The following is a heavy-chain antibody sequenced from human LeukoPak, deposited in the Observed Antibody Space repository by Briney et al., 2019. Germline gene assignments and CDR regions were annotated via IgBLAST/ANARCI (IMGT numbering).Heavy chain of an antibody. CDR3: GAEVGAGNWFDP. J-gene: IGHJ5*02. CDR1: GGSISSGGYS. Sequence: PSETLSLTCAVSGGSISSGGYSWSWIRQPPGKGLEWIGYIYHSGSTYYNPSLKSRVTISVDRSKNQFSLKLSSVTAADTAVYYCGAEVGAGNWFDPWGQGTLVTVSS. CDR2: IYHSGST. V-gene: IGHV4-30-2*01.